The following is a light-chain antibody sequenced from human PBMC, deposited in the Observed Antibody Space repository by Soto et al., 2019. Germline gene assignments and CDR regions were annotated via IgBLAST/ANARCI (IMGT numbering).Light chain of an antibody. CDR2: GAS. Sequence: EIVMTQSPATLSVSPGERATLSCRASQSVSSNLAWYEQQPGQAPRLLIYGASTRATGIPARFTGSGSGTEFTLTISSLQSEDFAVYICQQYNNWPYTFGQWTKREIK. V-gene: IGKV3-15*01. CDR3: QQYNNWPYT. J-gene: IGKJ2*01. CDR1: QSVSSN.